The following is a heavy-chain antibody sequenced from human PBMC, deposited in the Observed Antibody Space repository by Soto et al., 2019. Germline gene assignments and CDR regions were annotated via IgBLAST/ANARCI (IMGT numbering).Heavy chain of an antibody. J-gene: IGHJ6*02. CDR2: INPNSGGT. CDR3: ARGTGVVGAYYYYYGMDV. V-gene: IGHV1-2*02. D-gene: IGHD3-10*01. Sequence: QVQLVQSGAEVKKPGASVKASCKASGYTFTGYYMHWVRQAPGQGLEWMGWINPNSGGTNYAQKFQGRVTMTRDTSISTAYMELSRLRSDDTAVYYCARGTGVVGAYYYYYGMDVWGQGTTVTVSS. CDR1: GYTFTGYY.